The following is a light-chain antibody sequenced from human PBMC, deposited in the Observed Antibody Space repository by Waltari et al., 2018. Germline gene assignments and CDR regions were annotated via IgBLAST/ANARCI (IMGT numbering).Light chain of an antibody. CDR2: DVT. J-gene: IGLJ2*01. Sequence: LTQPASVSGSPGQSITISCTGTSSDVGAYDYVPWYQQHPGKAPKLMIYDVTKRPSGVSFRFSASKSGNTASLTISGLQADDEADYYCCSYAGSDIYAVFGGGTKLTVL. CDR3: CSYAGSDIYAV. CDR1: SSDVGAYDY. V-gene: IGLV2-23*02.